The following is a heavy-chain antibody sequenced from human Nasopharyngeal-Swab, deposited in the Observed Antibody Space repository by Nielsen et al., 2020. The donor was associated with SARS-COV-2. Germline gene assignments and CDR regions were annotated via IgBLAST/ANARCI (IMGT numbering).Heavy chain of an antibody. D-gene: IGHD3-9*01. CDR3: ARGGRYFDWLFKIDP. Sequence: SETLSLTCTVSGGSISSGGYYWSWIRQHPGKGLEWIGYIYYSGSTYYNPSLKSRVTISVDTSKNQFSLKLSSVTAADTAVYYCARGGRYFDWLFKIDPWGQGTLVTVSS. J-gene: IGHJ5*02. CDR1: GGSISSGGYY. V-gene: IGHV4-31*03. CDR2: IYYSGST.